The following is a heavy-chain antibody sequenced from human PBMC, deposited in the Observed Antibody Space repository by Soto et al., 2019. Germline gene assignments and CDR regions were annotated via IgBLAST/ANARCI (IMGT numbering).Heavy chain of an antibody. D-gene: IGHD3-9*01. J-gene: IGHJ5*02. CDR1: GGTFSSYA. CDR3: ASAYYDILTGRPTNWFDP. CDR2: IIPIFGTA. V-gene: IGHV1-69*13. Sequence: SVKVSCKASGGTFSSYAISWVRQAPGQGLEWMGGIIPIFGTANYAQKFQGRVTITADESTSTAYMELSSLRSEDTTVYYCASAYYDILTGRPTNWFDPWGQGTLVTVSS.